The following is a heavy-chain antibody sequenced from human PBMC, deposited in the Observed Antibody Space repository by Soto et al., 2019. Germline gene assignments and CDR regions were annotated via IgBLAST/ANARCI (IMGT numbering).Heavy chain of an antibody. Sequence: ASVKVSCKASGYTFAGYSIHRVRQAPGPGLEWMGWIKPNSGGTNFAQKFQGRVTLTGETSISTAYMEMSGLRSDDTALYYCARGFYGSEYYAMDVWGQGTTVTVSS. CDR1: GYTFAGYS. CDR3: ARGFYGSEYYAMDV. D-gene: IGHD3-10*01. V-gene: IGHV1-2*02. CDR2: IKPNSGGT. J-gene: IGHJ6*02.